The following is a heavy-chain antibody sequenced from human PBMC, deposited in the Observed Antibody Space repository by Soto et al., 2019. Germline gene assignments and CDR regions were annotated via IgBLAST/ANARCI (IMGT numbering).Heavy chain of an antibody. CDR2: INHSGST. CDR3: ARTTRAAAAGWALERYYYYYYMDV. Sequence: PSETLSLTCAVYGGSFSGYYWSWIRQPPGKGLEWIGEINHSGSTNYNPSLKSRVTISVDTSKNQFSLKLSSVTAADTAVYYCARTTRAAAAGWALERYYYYYYMDVWGKGTTVTVS. D-gene: IGHD6-13*01. V-gene: IGHV4-34*01. CDR1: GGSFSGYY. J-gene: IGHJ6*03.